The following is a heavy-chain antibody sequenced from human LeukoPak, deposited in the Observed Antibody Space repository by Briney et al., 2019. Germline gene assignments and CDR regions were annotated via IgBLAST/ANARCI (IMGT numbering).Heavy chain of an antibody. CDR2: IYYSGST. D-gene: IGHD2-15*01. CDR1: GGSISSYY. J-gene: IGHJ6*02. V-gene: IGHV4-59*08. CDR3: ARHGDYYYYGMDV. Sequence: PSETLSLTCTVSGGSISSYYWSWIRQPPGKGLEWIGYIYYSGSTNYNPSLKSRVTISVDTSKNQFPLKLSSVTAADTAVYYCARHGDYYYYGMDVWGQGTTVTVSS.